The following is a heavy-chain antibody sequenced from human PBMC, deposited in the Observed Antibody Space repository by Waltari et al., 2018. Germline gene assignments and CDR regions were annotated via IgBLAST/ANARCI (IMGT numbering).Heavy chain of an antibody. D-gene: IGHD6-13*01. CDR3: AKDWSSSWSGWFDP. CDR2: IWYDGSNK. Sequence: QVQLVASGGGVVQPGRSLRLSCAASGFTFRSHGLHWVRQAPGKGLEWVAVIWYDGSNKYYADSVKGQFTISRDNSKNTLYLQMNSLRAEDTAMYYCAKDWSSSWSGWFDPWGQGTLVTVSS. CDR1: GFTFRSHG. J-gene: IGHJ5*02. V-gene: IGHV3-30*18.